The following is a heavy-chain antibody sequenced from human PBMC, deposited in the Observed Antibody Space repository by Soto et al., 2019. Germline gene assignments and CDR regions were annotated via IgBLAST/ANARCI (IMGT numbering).Heavy chain of an antibody. J-gene: IGHJ4*02. CDR2: LWYDGSNK. V-gene: IGHV3-33*01. CDR1: GFTFSSYG. CDR3: ARDIVVVVDATRGNYFDY. Sequence: QVQLVESGGGVVQPGRSLRLSCAASGFTFSSYGMHWVRQAPGKGLEWVAVLWYDGSNKYYANSVKGRFTISRDNSKKPLYLQLNCLRAEDTAVYYCARDIVVVVDATRGNYFDYWGQGTLVTVSS. D-gene: IGHD2-15*01.